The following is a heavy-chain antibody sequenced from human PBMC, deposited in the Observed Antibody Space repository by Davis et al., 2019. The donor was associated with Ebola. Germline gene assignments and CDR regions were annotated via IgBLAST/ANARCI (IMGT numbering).Heavy chain of an antibody. CDR3: ARRTTYYYYYGMDV. D-gene: IGHD1-7*01. Sequence: SETLSLTCTVSGGSISSGDYYWSWIRQPPGKGLEWIGYIYYSGSTNYNPSLKSRVTISVDTSKNQFSLKLSSVTAADTAVYYCARRTTYYYYYGMDVWGQGTTVTVSS. V-gene: IGHV4-30-4*01. J-gene: IGHJ6*02. CDR1: GGSISSGDYY. CDR2: IYYSGST.